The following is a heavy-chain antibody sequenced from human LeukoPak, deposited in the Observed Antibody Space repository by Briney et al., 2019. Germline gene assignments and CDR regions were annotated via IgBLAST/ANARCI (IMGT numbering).Heavy chain of an antibody. Sequence: SETLSLTCTVSGGSISIYYWSWVRQPPGKGLEWIGYIYNSGSTIYSPSLKSRVTMSVDTSKNLFSLKVSSVTAADTAVYYCARGRSNYYGMDVWGQGTTVTVSS. V-gene: IGHV4-59*01. CDR2: IYNSGST. J-gene: IGHJ6*02. CDR1: GGSISIYY. D-gene: IGHD1-26*01. CDR3: ARGRSNYYGMDV.